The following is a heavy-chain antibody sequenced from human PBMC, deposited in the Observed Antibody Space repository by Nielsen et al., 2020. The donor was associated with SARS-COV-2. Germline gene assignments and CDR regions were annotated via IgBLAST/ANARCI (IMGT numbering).Heavy chain of an antibody. CDR2: ISGSGGST. CDR3: AKAGGGHFDY. CDR1: GFTFSSYA. D-gene: IGHD3-10*01. J-gene: IGHJ4*02. V-gene: IGHV3-23*01. Sequence: GESLKISCAASGFTFSSYAMSWVRQAPGKGLEWVSAISGSGGSTYYADSVKGRFSISRDNSKNTLYLQMKSLRAEDTAVYYCAKAGGGHFDYWGQGTLVTVSS.